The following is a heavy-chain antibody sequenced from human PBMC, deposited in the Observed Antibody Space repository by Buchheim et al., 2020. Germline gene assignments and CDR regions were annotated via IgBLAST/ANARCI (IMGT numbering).Heavy chain of an antibody. D-gene: IGHD1-26*01. CDR1: GFTFGSYA. J-gene: IGHJ4*02. V-gene: IGHV3-23*01. CDR2: ISGSGGST. CDR3: AKILGKVGATTRPPPIFDY. Sequence: EVQLLESGGGLVQPGGSLRPSCAASGFTFGSYAMSWVRQPPGKGLEWVSAISGSGGSTYYADSVKGRFTFSGDNSKNTLYLQMNSLRAEDTAVYYCAKILGKVGATTRPPPIFDYWGQGTL.